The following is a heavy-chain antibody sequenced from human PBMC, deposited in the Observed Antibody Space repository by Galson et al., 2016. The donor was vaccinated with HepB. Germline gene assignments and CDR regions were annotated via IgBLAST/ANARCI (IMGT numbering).Heavy chain of an antibody. J-gene: IGHJ4*02. CDR1: GFSFSQYA. Sequence: SLRLSCAASGFSFSQYAMTWVRQAPGKGLVWVSHINLDGSTTTYADSVKGRFTISRDNARNTLDLQMDSLRAEDTAVYYCVSGYDAHAYGYWGQGTLVTVSS. CDR3: VSGYDAHAYGY. CDR2: INLDGSTT. D-gene: IGHD2-15*01. V-gene: IGHV3-74*01.